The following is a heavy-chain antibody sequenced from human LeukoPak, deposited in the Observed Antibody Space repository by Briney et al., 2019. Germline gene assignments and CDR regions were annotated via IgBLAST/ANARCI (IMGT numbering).Heavy chain of an antibody. CDR3: ARTGGFGVVTMYYFDY. D-gene: IGHD3-3*01. Sequence: ASVKVSCKASGYTFTSYGISWVRQAPGQGLEWMGWISAYNGNTNYAQKLQGRVTMTTDTSTSTAYMEPRSLRSDDTAVYYCARTGGFGVVTMYYFDYWGQGTLVTVSS. V-gene: IGHV1-18*01. J-gene: IGHJ4*02. CDR2: ISAYNGNT. CDR1: GYTFTSYG.